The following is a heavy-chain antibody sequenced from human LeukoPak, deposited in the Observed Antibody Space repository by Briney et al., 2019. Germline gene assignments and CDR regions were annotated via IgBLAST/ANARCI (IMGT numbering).Heavy chain of an antibody. CDR3: ARLACSGGSCYSDADWFDP. D-gene: IGHD2-15*01. CDR2: IYDSGTT. Sequence: PSESLSLTCTVSGGSISSYYWSWVRQPPEKGLEWIGYIYDSGTTSYNPSLKSRVTISVDTSKNQFSLKLSSVTAADTAVYYCARLACSGGSCYSDADWFDPWGQGTLVTVSS. CDR1: GGSISSYY. V-gene: IGHV4-59*12. J-gene: IGHJ5*02.